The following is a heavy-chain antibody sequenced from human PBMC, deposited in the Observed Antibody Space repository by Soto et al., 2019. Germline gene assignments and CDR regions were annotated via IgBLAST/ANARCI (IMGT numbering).Heavy chain of an antibody. Sequence: GGSLRLSCAASGFTFSSYGMHWVRQAPGKGLEWVAVIWYDGSNKYYADSVKGRFTISRDNSKNTLYLQMNSLRAEDTAVYYCARDQSPGAAWYYMDVWGKGTTVTVSS. CDR1: GFTFSSYG. V-gene: IGHV3-33*01. CDR2: IWYDGSNK. CDR3: ARDQSPGAAWYYMDV. D-gene: IGHD3-10*01. J-gene: IGHJ6*03.